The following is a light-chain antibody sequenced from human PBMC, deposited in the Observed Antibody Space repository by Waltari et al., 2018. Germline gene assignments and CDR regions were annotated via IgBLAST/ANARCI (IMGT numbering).Light chain of an antibody. J-gene: IGLJ1*01. Sequence: QSALTQPASVSGSPGQSITISCTGTSSDVGAYDSVSWYRQLPGKAPELMISDVSRRPSGISDRFSGSKSGDTASLTISGLQAEDEADYYCSSMISGGPLVFGSGTQVTVL. CDR2: DVS. V-gene: IGLV2-14*03. CDR1: SSDVGAYDS. CDR3: SSMISGGPLV.